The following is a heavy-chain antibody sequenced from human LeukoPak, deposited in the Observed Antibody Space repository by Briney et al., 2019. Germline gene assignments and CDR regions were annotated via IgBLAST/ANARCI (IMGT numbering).Heavy chain of an antibody. J-gene: IGHJ4*02. D-gene: IGHD2-2*01. CDR2: IDPSDSYT. Sequence: EESLKISCKGSGYSFTSYWISWVRQMPGKGLEWMGRIDPSDSYTNYSPSFQGHVTISADKSISTAYLQWSSLKASDTAMYYCARLGYCSSTSCYDFDYWGQGTLVTVSS. V-gene: IGHV5-10-1*01. CDR1: GYSFTSYW. CDR3: ARLGYCSSTSCYDFDY.